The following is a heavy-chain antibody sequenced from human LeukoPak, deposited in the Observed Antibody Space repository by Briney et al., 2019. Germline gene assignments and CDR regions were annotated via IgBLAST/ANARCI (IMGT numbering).Heavy chain of an antibody. J-gene: IGHJ3*01. CDR1: GFTFNTFD. Sequence: ARSLRLSCAASGFTFNTFDMHWVRQAPGKGLEWVAVIWYDGSNKYYADSVKGRFTISRDNSKNTLYLQMNSLRAEDTAVYYCARQSSATIVSAFAFWGQGTMVTVPS. CDR2: IWYDGSNK. D-gene: IGHD2-15*01. CDR3: ARQSSATIVSAFAF. V-gene: IGHV3-33*01.